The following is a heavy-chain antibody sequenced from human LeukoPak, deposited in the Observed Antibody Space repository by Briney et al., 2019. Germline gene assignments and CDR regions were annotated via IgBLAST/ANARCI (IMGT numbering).Heavy chain of an antibody. J-gene: IGHJ4*02. CDR1: GFTFSSYE. V-gene: IGHV3-48*03. D-gene: IGHD1-26*01. CDR3: ATLGATPDC. CDR2: ISSSGSTI. Sequence: PGGSLRLSCAASGFTFSSYEMNWVRQAPGKGLEWVSYISSSGSTIYYADSVKGRFTISRDNAKNSLYLQMNSLRAEDTAVYYCATLGATPDCWGQGTLVTVSS.